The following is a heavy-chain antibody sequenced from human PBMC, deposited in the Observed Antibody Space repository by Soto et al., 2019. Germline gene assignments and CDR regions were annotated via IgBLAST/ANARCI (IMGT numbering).Heavy chain of an antibody. CDR1: GYTFTSYA. CDR3: ARASLHDSSGFDY. J-gene: IGHJ4*02. D-gene: IGHD3-22*01. Sequence: QVQLVQSGAEEKKPGASVKVSCKASGYTFTSYAMHWVRQATGQRLEWMGWINAGNGNTKYSQKFRGRVTVTRDTSATTAYMELSCLRSEDTAVYYCARASLHDSSGFDYWGQGTLVTVSS. V-gene: IGHV1-3*05. CDR2: INAGNGNT.